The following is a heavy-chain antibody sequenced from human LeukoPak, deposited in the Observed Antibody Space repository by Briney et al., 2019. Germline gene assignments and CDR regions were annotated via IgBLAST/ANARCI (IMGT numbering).Heavy chain of an antibody. CDR3: AVIAAANFDY. CDR2: INSDGSST. J-gene: IGHJ4*02. D-gene: IGHD6-13*01. Sequence: GGSLGLSCAASGFTFSNAWMSWVRQAPGKGLVWVSRINSDGSSTSYADSVKGRFTISRDNAKNTLYLQVNSLRAEDTAVYYCAVIAAANFDYWGQGTLVTVSS. V-gene: IGHV3-74*01. CDR1: GFTFSNAW.